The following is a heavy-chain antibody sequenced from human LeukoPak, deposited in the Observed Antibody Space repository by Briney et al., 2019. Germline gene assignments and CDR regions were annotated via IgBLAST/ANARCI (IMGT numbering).Heavy chain of an antibody. CDR2: INWNGGST. J-gene: IGHJ4*02. CDR1: GFTFDDYG. Sequence: GGSLRLSCAASGFTFDDYGMSWVRQAPGKGLEWVSGINWNGGSTGYADSVKGRFTISRDNSKNTLYLQMNSLRAEDTAVYYCAGDLAAADDYWGQGTLVTVSS. D-gene: IGHD6-13*01. V-gene: IGHV3-20*04. CDR3: AGDLAAADDY.